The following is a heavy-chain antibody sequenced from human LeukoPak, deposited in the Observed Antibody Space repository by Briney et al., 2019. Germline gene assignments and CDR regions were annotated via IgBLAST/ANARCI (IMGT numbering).Heavy chain of an antibody. CDR3: ARSHSSSSEVSLGY. J-gene: IGHJ4*02. V-gene: IGHV4-34*01. CDR1: GGSFSDYF. Sequence: SVTLSLTCAIYGGSFSDYFWSWIRQPPGKGLEWIGEINHSGSTNYNPSLKSRVTISVDTSKNQFSLKLSSVTAADTAVYFCARSHSSSSEVSLGYWGQGTLVTVSS. CDR2: INHSGST. D-gene: IGHD6-6*01.